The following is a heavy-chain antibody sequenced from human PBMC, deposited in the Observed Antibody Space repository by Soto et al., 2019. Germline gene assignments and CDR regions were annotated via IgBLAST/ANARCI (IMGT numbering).Heavy chain of an antibody. V-gene: IGHV5-51*01. D-gene: IGHD3-3*01. CDR1: GYSFTSYW. Sequence: GESLKISCKGSGYSFTSYWVGWVRQMPGKGLEWMGIIYPGDSDTRYSPSFQGQVTISADKSISTAYLQWSSLKASDTAMYYCARHALLRFLEWPSDYMDVWGKGTTVTVSS. CDR3: ARHALLRFLEWPSDYMDV. CDR2: IYPGDSDT. J-gene: IGHJ6*03.